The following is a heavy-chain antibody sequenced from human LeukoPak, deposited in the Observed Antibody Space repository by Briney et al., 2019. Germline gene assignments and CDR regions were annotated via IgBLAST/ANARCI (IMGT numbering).Heavy chain of an antibody. D-gene: IGHD3-22*01. CDR3: ASAAYDSNGYTANHDY. V-gene: IGHV3-23*01. CDR1: GFSFSSYV. CDR2: ITDSGDRT. Sequence: PGGSLRLSCVASGFSFSSYVMNWVRQAPGKGLEWVSVITDSGDRTYYADSVKGRFTVSRDNSKNSLYLQMNNVRAEDTAMYYCASAAYDSNGYTANHDYWGQGTLVTVSS. J-gene: IGHJ4*02.